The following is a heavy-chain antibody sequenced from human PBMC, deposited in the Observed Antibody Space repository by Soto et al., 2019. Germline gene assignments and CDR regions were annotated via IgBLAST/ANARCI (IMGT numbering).Heavy chain of an antibody. V-gene: IGHV3-23*01. CDR1: GFSFSSYG. J-gene: IGHJ1*01. CDR2: ILAVDGIT. CDR3: AKWAGTCGDYARYFHY. Sequence: EVQLLESGGGLVQPGGSLRLSCAASGFSFSSYGMSWVRQAPGKGPEWVATILAVDGITDYADAVRGRFTISRDNSKNMLHLQMNGLRAEDTAVYYCAKWAGTCGDYARYFHYWGQGTLVTVSS. D-gene: IGHD4-17*01.